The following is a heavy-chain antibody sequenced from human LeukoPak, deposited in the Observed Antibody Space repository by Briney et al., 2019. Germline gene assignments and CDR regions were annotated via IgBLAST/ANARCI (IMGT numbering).Heavy chain of an antibody. CDR2: ISGSYGTT. CDR3: AKKRTAAGLGAFDI. V-gene: IGHV3-23*01. Sequence: GGSLRLSCAASGFMFSNYAMSWVRQAPGKGLEWVSAISGSYGTTYYADSVKGRFTISRDNSKNTLYLQMNSLRAEDTAVYYCAKKRTAAGLGAFDIWGQGTMVTVSS. CDR1: GFMFSNYA. J-gene: IGHJ3*02. D-gene: IGHD6-13*01.